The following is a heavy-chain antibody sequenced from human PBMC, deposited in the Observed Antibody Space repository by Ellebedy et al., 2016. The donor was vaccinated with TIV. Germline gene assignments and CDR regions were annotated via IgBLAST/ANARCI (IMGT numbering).Heavy chain of an antibody. CDR3: ATDVSYRMDV. Sequence: GESLKISCAASGFSLSPFSAYWMHWVRQAPGKGLVWVSRIKGDGSGATYADSVKGRFAISRDNAKNTLYLEMTSRRAEDTAVYYCATDVSYRMDVWGQGTTVTV. V-gene: IGHV3-74*01. CDR2: IKGDGSGA. CDR1: GFSLSPFSAYW. D-gene: IGHD5/OR15-5a*01. J-gene: IGHJ6*02.